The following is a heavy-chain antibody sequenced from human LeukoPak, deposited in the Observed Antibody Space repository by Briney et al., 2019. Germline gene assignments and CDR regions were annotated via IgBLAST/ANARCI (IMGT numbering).Heavy chain of an antibody. J-gene: IGHJ4*02. D-gene: IGHD1-1*01. CDR1: GGPFSGYY. CDR2: INHSGDT. Sequence: SETLSLTCSVYGGPFSGYYWSWIRQPPGKGLEWIGEINHSGDTNYNPSLKSRVTISVDTSKNQFSLKLSSVTAADTAVYYCAREGATEYYFDYWGQGTLVTVSS. V-gene: IGHV4-34*01. CDR3: AREGATEYYFDY.